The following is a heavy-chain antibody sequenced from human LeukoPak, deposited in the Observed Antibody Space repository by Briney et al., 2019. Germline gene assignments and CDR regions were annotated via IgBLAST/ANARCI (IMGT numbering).Heavy chain of an antibody. CDR2: IYYSGST. Sequence: SETLSLTCTVSGGSISSSSYYWGWIRQPPGKGLEWIGSIYYSGSTYYNPSLKSRVTISVDTSKNQFSLKLSSVTAADTAVYYCARDEIWWFDPWGQGTLVTVSS. D-gene: IGHD2/OR15-2a*01. CDR3: ARDEIWWFDP. V-gene: IGHV4-39*07. CDR1: GGSISSSSYY. J-gene: IGHJ5*02.